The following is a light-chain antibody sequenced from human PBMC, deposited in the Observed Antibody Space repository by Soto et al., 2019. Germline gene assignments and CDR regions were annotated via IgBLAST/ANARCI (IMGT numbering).Light chain of an antibody. CDR3: CSYAGSSSPYV. CDR2: EGS. J-gene: IGLJ1*01. CDR1: RSDVGSYNL. Sequence: QSALTQPASVSGSPGQSITISCTGTRSDVGSYNLVSWYQQHPGKAPKLMIYEGSKRPSGVSCRFSASKSGNTASLTISGLQAEDEADYYCCSYAGSSSPYVFGTGTKVTVL. V-gene: IGLV2-23*01.